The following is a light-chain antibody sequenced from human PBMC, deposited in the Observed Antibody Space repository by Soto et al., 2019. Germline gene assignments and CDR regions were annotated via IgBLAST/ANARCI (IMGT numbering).Light chain of an antibody. V-gene: IGLV2-14*02. CDR3: SSYTTSNTRQIV. CDR1: SRDIGTSNL. CDR2: DVS. Sequence: QSALTQPASVSGSPGQSITISCTGTSRDIGTSNLVSWYQHHPGKAPKLIIYDVSNRPSGVSNPFSGSKSGNTASLTISGLQPEDEADYYCSSYTTSNTRQIVFGTGTKVTVL. J-gene: IGLJ1*01.